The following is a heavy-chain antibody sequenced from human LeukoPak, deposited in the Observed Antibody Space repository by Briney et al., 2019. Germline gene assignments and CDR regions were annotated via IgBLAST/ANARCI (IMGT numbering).Heavy chain of an antibody. V-gene: IGHV4-34*01. D-gene: IGHD4-17*01. CDR3: ASDDYGDHY. Sequence: SETLSLTCAVYGGSFSGYYWSWIRQPPGKGLEWIGEINHSGSANYNPSLKSRVTISVDTSKNQFSLKLSSVTAADTAVYYCASDDYGDHYWGQGTLVTVSS. CDR1: GGSFSGYY. CDR2: INHSGSA. J-gene: IGHJ4*02.